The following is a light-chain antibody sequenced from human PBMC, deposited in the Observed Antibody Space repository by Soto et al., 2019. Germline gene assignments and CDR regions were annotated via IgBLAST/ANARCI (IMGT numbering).Light chain of an antibody. J-gene: IGKJ5*01. CDR3: QQSYRSPPS. CDR2: AAS. Sequence: DIQMTQSPSSLSASVGDRVTITCRASQSISNSLNWYQQKSGKAPKILIYAASSLQSGVPSRFSGSGSGTDFTLTISSLQTADVATYYCQQSYRSPPSFGQGTRLEIK. CDR1: QSISNS. V-gene: IGKV1-39*01.